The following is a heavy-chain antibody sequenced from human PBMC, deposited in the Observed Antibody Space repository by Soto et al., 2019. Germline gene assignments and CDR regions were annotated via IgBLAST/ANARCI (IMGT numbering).Heavy chain of an antibody. V-gene: IGHV1-46*01. D-gene: IGHD1-26*01. CDR3: AREAIVAGATTGMDV. CDR2: INPGYPAGRST. Sequence: GDSVKISCKASGYTLTTFFMHCVRQSPRQGLEWMGVINPGYPAGRSTTYAQKFQGRVTMTTDTSTSTVYMELSRLRSDDTAVYYCAREAIVAGATTGMDVWGQGTTVTGSS. J-gene: IGHJ6*02. CDR1: GYTLTTFF.